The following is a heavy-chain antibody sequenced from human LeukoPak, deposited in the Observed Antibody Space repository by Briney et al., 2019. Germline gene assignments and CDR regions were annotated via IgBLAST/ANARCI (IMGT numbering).Heavy chain of an antibody. D-gene: IGHD5-24*01. CDR3: TRRRWPGGEFDY. V-gene: IGHV3-73*01. J-gene: IGHJ4*02. CDR2: IRSEANSYAT. Sequence: GGSLRLSCAASGFTFSGSAMHWVRQASGKGLEWVGRIRSEANSYATAYAASVKGRFTISRDDSKNTAYLQMNSLKTEDTAVYYCTRRRWPGGEFDYWGQGTLVTVSS. CDR1: GFTFSGSA.